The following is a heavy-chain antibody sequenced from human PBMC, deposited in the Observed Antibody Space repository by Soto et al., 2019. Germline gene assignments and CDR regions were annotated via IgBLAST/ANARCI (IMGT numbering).Heavy chain of an antibody. V-gene: IGHV1-46*01. D-gene: IGHD6-13*01. Sequence: ASVKVSCKASGYTFTSYYMHWVRQAPGQGLEWMGIINPSGGSTSYAQKFQGRVTMTRDTSTSTVYMELSSLRSEDTAVYYCASAGAAAGPRHYYYGMDVWGQGTTVTVSS. CDR1: GYTFTSYY. CDR3: ASAGAAAGPRHYYYGMDV. CDR2: INPSGGST. J-gene: IGHJ6*02.